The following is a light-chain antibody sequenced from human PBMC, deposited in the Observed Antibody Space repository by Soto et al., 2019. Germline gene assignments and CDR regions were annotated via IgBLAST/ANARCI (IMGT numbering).Light chain of an antibody. CDR2: GNS. CDR3: QSYDRSLRTYV. CDR1: SSNIGAGYD. V-gene: IGLV1-40*01. Sequence: LTQPPSVSGAPGQRVTISCSGSSSNIGAGYDVNWYRQLPGTAPKLLIYGNSDRPSGVPDRFSGSKSGTSASLAITGLQAEDEADYFCQSYDRSLRTYVFGTGTKVTVL. J-gene: IGLJ1*01.